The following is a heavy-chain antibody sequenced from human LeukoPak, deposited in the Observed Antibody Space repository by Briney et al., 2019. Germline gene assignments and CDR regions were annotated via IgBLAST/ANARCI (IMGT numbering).Heavy chain of an antibody. CDR3: AGLGGSGSWNFGY. Sequence: SETLSLTCAVSRGSISSYYWSWIRQSPGKGLEWIGYIYYDGSTNYNPSLKSRATISLDTSKNQFSLRLSSVTAADTAVYYCAGLGGSGSWNFGYWGQGALVTVSS. V-gene: IGHV4-59*01. CDR2: IYYDGST. J-gene: IGHJ4*02. D-gene: IGHD3-10*01. CDR1: RGSISSYY.